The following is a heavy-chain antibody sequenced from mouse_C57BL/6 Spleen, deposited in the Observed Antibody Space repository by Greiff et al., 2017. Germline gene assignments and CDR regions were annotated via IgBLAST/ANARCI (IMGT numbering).Heavy chain of an antibody. D-gene: IGHD2-5*01. CDR1: GYTFTSYG. CDR3: APYSNYDAMDY. J-gene: IGHJ4*01. CDR2: IYPRSGNT. V-gene: IGHV1-81*01. Sequence: LVESGAELARPGASVKLSCKASGYTFTSYGISWVKQRTGQGLEWIGEIYPRSGNTYYNEKFKGKATLTADKSSSTAYMELRSLTSEDSAVYFCAPYSNYDAMDYWGQGTSVTVSS.